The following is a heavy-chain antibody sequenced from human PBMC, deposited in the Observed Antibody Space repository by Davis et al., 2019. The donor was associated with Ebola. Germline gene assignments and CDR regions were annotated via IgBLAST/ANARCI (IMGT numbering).Heavy chain of an antibody. D-gene: IGHD2-2*01. CDR1: GGSITNYY. V-gene: IGHV4-59*12. CDR2: IYHSGST. CDR3: ARERVVPATRGEGYYYYGMDV. Sequence: MPSETLSLTCTVSGGSITNYYWSWIRQAPGRGLEFIAYIYHSGSTNYNPSLKSRLPISVDPSNGQFSLKLSSVTAADTAVYYWARERVVPATRGEGYYYYGMDVWGQGTTVTVS. J-gene: IGHJ6*02.